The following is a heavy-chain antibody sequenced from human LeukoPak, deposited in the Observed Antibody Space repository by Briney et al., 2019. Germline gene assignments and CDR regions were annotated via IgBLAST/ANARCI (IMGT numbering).Heavy chain of an antibody. CDR3: ATFTPLRYFDWLLEGDY. J-gene: IGHJ4*02. CDR1: GYTLTELS. CDR2: FDPEDGGT. D-gene: IGHD3-9*01. V-gene: IGHV1-24*01. Sequence: ASVKVSCKVSGYTLTELSMHWVRQAPGKGLEWMGGFDPEDGGTIYAQKFQGRVTMTEDTSTDTAYMELSSLRSEDTAVYYCATFTPLRYFDWLLEGDYWGQGTLVTVSS.